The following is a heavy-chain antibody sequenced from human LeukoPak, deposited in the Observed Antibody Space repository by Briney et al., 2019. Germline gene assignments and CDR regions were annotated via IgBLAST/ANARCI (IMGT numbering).Heavy chain of an antibody. CDR2: IKQDGSEK. CDR1: GFTFSNYW. D-gene: IGHD6-19*01. V-gene: IGHV3-7*01. Sequence: GGSLRLSCAASGFTFSNYWMSWVRQAPGKGLEWVANIKQDGSEKYYVDSAKGRFTISRDNAKNSLYLQMNSLRAEDTAVYYCARLSTAVAAGDYWGQGTLVTVSS. CDR3: ARLSTAVAAGDY. J-gene: IGHJ4*02.